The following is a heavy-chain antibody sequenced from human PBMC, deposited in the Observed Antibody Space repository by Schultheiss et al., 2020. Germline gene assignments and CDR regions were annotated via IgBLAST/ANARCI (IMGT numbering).Heavy chain of an antibody. J-gene: IGHJ4*02. Sequence: ASVKVSCKASGYTFTSYYMHWVRQAPGKGLEWMGGFDPEDGETIYAQKFQGRVTMTEDTSTDTAYMELSSLRSEDTAVYYCARDRGGFYYGSGSWGYFDYWGQGTLVTVSS. CDR1: GYTFTSYY. V-gene: IGHV1-24*01. CDR2: FDPEDGET. CDR3: ARDRGGFYYGSGSWGYFDY. D-gene: IGHD3-10*01.